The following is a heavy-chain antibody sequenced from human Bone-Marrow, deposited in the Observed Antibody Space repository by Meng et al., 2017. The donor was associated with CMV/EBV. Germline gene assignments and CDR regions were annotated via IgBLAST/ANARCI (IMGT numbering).Heavy chain of an antibody. CDR2: IYYSGST. Sequence: LRLSCTVSGGSISSSSYYWGWIRQHPGKGLEWIGYIYYSGSTYYNPYLKSRVTISVDTSKNQFYLKLSSVTAADTAVYYCAREGTTLSPYYYYGMDVWGQGTTVTVSS. CDR1: GGSISSSSYY. J-gene: IGHJ6*02. V-gene: IGHV4-31*03. D-gene: IGHD4-17*01. CDR3: AREGTTLSPYYYYGMDV.